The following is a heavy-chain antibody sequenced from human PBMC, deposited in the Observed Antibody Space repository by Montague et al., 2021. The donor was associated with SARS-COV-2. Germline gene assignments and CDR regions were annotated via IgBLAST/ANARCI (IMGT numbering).Heavy chain of an antibody. CDR1: GGSFSVHY. V-gene: IGHV4-34*01. J-gene: IGHJ6*02. CDR2: INQSGST. D-gene: IGHD3-10*01. CDR3: ARYRRRFAEIYDTYYDYVLNV. Sequence: SETLSLTCAVYGGSFSVHYWTWIRQPPGKGLEWIGQINQSGSTKYNPSLKSRVTISIDTSKNQFSLKMTSMTAADTGVYYCARYRRRFAEIYDTYYDYVLNVWGQGTTVTVFS.